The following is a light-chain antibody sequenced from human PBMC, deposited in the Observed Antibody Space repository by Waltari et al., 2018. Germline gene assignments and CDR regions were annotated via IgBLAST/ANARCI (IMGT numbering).Light chain of an antibody. V-gene: IGLV3-21*01. J-gene: IGLJ1*01. CDR3: QVWDANNEPGL. CDR2: YDS. Sequence: SYVLTQPPSVSVAPGETASITCGGNNLGTKRVHWDRQRPGRAPVLVISYDSDRPPGLPVRVAGSNSGDTATLTISRVEAGDEADYYCQVWDANNEPGLFGTGTEVTV. CDR1: NLGTKR.